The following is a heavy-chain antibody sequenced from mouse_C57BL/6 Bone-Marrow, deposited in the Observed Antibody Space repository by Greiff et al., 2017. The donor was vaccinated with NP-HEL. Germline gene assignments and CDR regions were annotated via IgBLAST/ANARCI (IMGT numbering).Heavy chain of an antibody. CDR1: GFNIKDDY. V-gene: IGHV14-4*01. Sequence: EVQLQQSGAELVRPGASVKLSCTASGFNIKDDYMHWVKQRPEQGLEWIGWIDPENGDTEYASKFQGKATITADTSSNTAYLQLSSLTSEDTAVDYCTSDGYYYFWCAYWGQGTLVTVSA. CDR3: TSDGYYYFWCAY. J-gene: IGHJ3*01. D-gene: IGHD2-3*01. CDR2: IDPENGDT.